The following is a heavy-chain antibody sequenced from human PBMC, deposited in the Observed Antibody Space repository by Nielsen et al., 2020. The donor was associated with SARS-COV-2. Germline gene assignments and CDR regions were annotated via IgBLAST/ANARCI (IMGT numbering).Heavy chain of an antibody. J-gene: IGHJ6*02. Sequence: GESLKISCAASGFTFSDYYMSWIRQAPGKGLEWVSYISSSSSYTNYADSVKGRFTISRDNAKNSLYLQMNSLRAEDTAVYYCARDEYSSSWYLGYDYYYGMDVWGQVTTVTVSS. CDR2: ISSSSSYT. CDR3: ARDEYSSSWYLGYDYYYGMDV. CDR1: GFTFSDYY. D-gene: IGHD6-13*01. V-gene: IGHV3-11*05.